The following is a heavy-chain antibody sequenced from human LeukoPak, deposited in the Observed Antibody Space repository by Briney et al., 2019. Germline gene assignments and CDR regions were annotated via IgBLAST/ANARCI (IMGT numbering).Heavy chain of an antibody. D-gene: IGHD1-1*01. J-gene: IGHJ3*02. Sequence: PGGSLRLSCAASGFTFSSYSMNWVRQAPGKGLEWVSYISSSSSTIYYADSVKGRFTISRDNAKNSLYLQMNSLRAEDTAVYYCASPAPSVQLERRGRHLNDAFDIWGQGTMVTVSS. CDR1: GFTFSSYS. CDR2: ISSSSSTI. CDR3: ASPAPSVQLERRGRHLNDAFDI. V-gene: IGHV3-48*01.